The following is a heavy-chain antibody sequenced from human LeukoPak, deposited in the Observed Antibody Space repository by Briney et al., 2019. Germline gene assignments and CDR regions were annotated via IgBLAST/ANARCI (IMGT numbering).Heavy chain of an antibody. CDR2: ISGTGLTT. D-gene: IGHD4-11*01. CDR1: GFTFSIYA. J-gene: IGHJ6*03. Sequence: GGSLRLSCSASGFTFSIYAMNWVRQAPGKGLEWVSAISGTGLTTYYADSVKGRFTISRDNSKNTLYLQMSSLRAEDTAVYYCAKAGYSDYPYYYYMDVWGKGTTVTVSS. V-gene: IGHV3-23*01. CDR3: AKAGYSDYPYYYYMDV.